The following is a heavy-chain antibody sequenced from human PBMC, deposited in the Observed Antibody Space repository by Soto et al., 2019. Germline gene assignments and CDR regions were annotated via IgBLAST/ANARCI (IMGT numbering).Heavy chain of an antibody. J-gene: IGHJ6*02. V-gene: IGHV5-51*01. CDR3: ARHGSDYYGSGSSRSGMDV. CDR1: GYSFTSYW. Sequence: GESLKISCKGSGYSFTSYWIGWVRQMPGKGLEWMGIIYPGDSDTRYSPSFQGQVTISADKSISTAYLQWSSLKASDTAMYYCARHGSDYYGSGSSRSGMDVWGQGTTVTVSS. D-gene: IGHD3-10*01. CDR2: IYPGDSDT.